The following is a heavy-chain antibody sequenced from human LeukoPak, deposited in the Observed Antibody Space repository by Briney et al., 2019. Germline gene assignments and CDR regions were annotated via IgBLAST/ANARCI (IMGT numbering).Heavy chain of an antibody. V-gene: IGHV3-23*01. D-gene: IGHD5-12*01. CDR3: AKDSDYDYSGYDSDYYGMDV. J-gene: IGHJ6*02. CDR1: GFTFSSYA. CDR2: ISGSGGST. Sequence: GGSLRLSCAASGFTFSSYAMSWVRQAPGKGLEWVSAISGSGGSTYYADSVKGRFTISRDNSKNTLYLQMNSLRAEDTVVYYCAKDSDYDYSGYDSDYYGMDVWGQGTTVTVSS.